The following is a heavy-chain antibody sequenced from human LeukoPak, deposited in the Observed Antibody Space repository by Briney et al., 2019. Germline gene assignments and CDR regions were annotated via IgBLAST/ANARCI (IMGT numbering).Heavy chain of an antibody. V-gene: IGHV1-18*01. J-gene: IGHJ5*02. Sequence: GASVKVSCKASGYTFTSYGISWVRQAPGQGLEWMGWIGAYNGNTNYAQKLQGRVTMTTDTSTSTAYMELRSLRSDDTAVYYCARVGYYGSGSYWNWFDPWGQGTLVTVSS. CDR2: IGAYNGNT. CDR3: ARVGYYGSGSYWNWFDP. CDR1: GYTFTSYG. D-gene: IGHD3-10*01.